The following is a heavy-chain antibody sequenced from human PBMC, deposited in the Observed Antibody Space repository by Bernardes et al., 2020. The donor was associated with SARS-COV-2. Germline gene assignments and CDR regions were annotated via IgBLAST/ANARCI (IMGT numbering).Heavy chain of an antibody. CDR3: ARGFGAEDY. Sequence: SETLSLTCTVSGGSISGHYWSWIRQPPGKGLEWIGYIYYRGSTNYNPSLKSRVTISVDTSKNQFSLKLSSVTAADTAVYYCARGFGAEDYWGQGTLVTVSS. D-gene: IGHD3-3*01. V-gene: IGHV4-59*11. J-gene: IGHJ4*02. CDR1: GGSISGHY. CDR2: IYYRGST.